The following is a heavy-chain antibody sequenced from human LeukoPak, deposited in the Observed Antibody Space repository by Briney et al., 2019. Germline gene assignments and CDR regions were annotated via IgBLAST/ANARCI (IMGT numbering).Heavy chain of an antibody. CDR2: IKPDGSEK. CDR3: ARTRTTVTNDY. V-gene: IGHV3-7*01. CDR1: GFTFSNYW. J-gene: IGHJ4*02. D-gene: IGHD4-17*01. Sequence: PGGSLRLSCAASGFTFSNYWMSWVRQPPGKGLEWVAHIKPDGSEKNYVDSVKGRFTLFRDDAKNSVYLQMNSLRVEDTAVYYCARTRTTVTNDYWGQGTLVTVSS.